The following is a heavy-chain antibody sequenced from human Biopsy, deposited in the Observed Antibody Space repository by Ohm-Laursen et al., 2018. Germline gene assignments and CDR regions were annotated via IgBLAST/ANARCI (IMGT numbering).Heavy chain of an antibody. V-gene: IGHV4-31*01. CDR1: GGSISSGGSF. D-gene: IGHD1-1*01. CDR3: ARGVSNWNDDLTQHFAF. CDR2: IFNSANT. Sequence: TLSLTCIVSGGSISSGGSFWSWLRQRPGKGLEWIGHIFNSANTYSNPSLKNLITISGDTSKNQISLHLNSVTPEDTAVYYCARGVSNWNDDLTQHFAFWGQGTLITVSS. J-gene: IGHJ4*02.